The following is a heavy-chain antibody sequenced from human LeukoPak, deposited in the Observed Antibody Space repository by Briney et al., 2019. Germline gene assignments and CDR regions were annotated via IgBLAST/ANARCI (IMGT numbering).Heavy chain of an antibody. J-gene: IGHJ5*02. CDR1: GGSISSYY. CDR2: IYYSGST. CDR3: ARDQREWRGYYFGFDP. V-gene: IGHV4-59*01. Sequence: SETLSLTCTVSGGSISSYYWSWIRQPPGKGLEWIGYIYYSGSTNYNPSLKSRVTISVDTSKNQFSLKLSSVTAAGTAVYYCARDQREWRGYYFGFDPWGQGTLATVSS. D-gene: IGHD3-3*01.